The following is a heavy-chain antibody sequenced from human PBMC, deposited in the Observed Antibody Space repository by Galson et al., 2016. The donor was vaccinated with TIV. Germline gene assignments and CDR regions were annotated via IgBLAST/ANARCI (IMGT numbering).Heavy chain of an antibody. J-gene: IGHJ6*03. CDR3: ARGGWSGDPGDYHYYYMDV. V-gene: IGHV1-69*13. CDR1: GGIFFSNA. Sequence: SVKVSCKASGGIFFSNAISWVRQAPGQGLEWMGAIVPMFGISTYAQKFQGRVTITADESTSTAYMELSSLRSQDTAVYYCARGGWSGDPGDYHYYYMDVWGKGTTVTVSS. CDR2: IVPMFGIS. D-gene: IGHD4-17*01.